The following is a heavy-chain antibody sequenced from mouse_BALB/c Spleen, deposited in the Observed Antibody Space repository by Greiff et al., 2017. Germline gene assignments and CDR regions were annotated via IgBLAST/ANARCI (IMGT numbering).Heavy chain of an antibody. V-gene: IGHV8-12*01. CDR3: ARRDYYGSSYDFDH. CDR2: IYWDDDK. Sequence: QVTLKESGPGILQPSQTLSLTCSFSGFSLSTSGMGVSWIRQPSGKGLEWLAHIYWDDDKRYNPSLKSRLTISKDTSSNQVFLKITSVDTADTATYYCARRDYYGSSYDFDHWGQGTTLTVSS. J-gene: IGHJ2*01. CDR1: GFSLSTSGMG. D-gene: IGHD1-1*01.